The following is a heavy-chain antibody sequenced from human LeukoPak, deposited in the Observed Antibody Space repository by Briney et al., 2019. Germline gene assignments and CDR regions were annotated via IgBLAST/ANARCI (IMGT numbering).Heavy chain of an antibody. CDR3: ARAVGGDGSGSYSPWFDP. V-gene: IGHV4-59*01. D-gene: IGHD3-10*01. CDR2: IYYRVTS. Sequence: PSETLSLTCTVSGDSISTYYWSWIRQPPGKGLEWIGYIYYRVTSDYNPSLKSRVTMSVDMSTRQISLKLSSVTAADTAVYYCARAVGGDGSGSYSPWFDPWGQGTLVTVSS. J-gene: IGHJ5*02. CDR1: GDSISTYY.